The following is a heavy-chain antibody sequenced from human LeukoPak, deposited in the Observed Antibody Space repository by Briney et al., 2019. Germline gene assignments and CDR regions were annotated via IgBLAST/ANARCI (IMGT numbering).Heavy chain of an antibody. V-gene: IGHV4-59*01. CDR3: ARDKRYYGMDV. J-gene: IGHJ6*02. CDR1: GGAISSYY. CDR2: IYYSGST. Sequence: SETLSLTCTVSGGAISSYYWSWIRQPPGKGLGWIGYIYYSGSTNYTPPLKSRVTISVDTSKNQFSLKLSSVTAADTAVYYCARDKRYYGMDVWGQGTTVTVSS.